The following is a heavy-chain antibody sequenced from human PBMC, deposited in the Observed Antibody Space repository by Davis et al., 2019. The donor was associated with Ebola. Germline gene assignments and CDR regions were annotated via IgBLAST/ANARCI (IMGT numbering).Heavy chain of an antibody. CDR1: GFTFSSYA. CDR3: ARAYDFWSGVLFRTGGMDV. Sequence: PGGSLRLSCAASGFTFSSYAMHWVRQAPGKGLEWVAVISYDGSNKYYADSVKGRFTIPRDNSTNTLYLQMNSRRAEDTAVYYGARAYDFWSGVLFRTGGMDVWGQGTTVTVSS. CDR2: ISYDGSNK. D-gene: IGHD3-3*01. V-gene: IGHV3-30-3*01. J-gene: IGHJ6*02.